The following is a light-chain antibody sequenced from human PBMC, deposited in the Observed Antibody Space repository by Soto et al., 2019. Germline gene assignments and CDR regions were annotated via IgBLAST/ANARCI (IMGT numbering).Light chain of an antibody. CDR3: QTWGTGIRV. V-gene: IGLV4-69*01. CDR2: LNSDGSH. J-gene: IGLJ2*01. CDR1: SGHSRYA. Sequence: QLVQTQSPSASASLGASVKLTCTLSSGHSRYAIAWHQQQPEKGPRYLMKLNSDGSHSKGDGIPDRFSGSSSGAERYLTISSLQSEDEADYYCQTWGTGIRVFGGGTKLTVL.